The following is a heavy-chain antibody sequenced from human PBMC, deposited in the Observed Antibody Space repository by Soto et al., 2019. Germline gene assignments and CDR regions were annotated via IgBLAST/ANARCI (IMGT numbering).Heavy chain of an antibody. Sequence: GGSLRLSCAASGFISSSYWMHWVRQAPGKGLVWVSRIDSGGSTTSYADSVKGRFTISRDNAKNTLYLQMNSLRADDTAVYYCASSAGPNWFGPWGQGTLVTVSS. CDR3: ASSAGPNWFGP. J-gene: IGHJ5*02. V-gene: IGHV3-74*01. CDR2: IDSGGSTT. CDR1: GFISSSYW.